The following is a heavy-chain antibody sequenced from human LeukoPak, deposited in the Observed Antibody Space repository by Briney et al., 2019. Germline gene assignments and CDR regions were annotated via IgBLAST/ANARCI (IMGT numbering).Heavy chain of an antibody. D-gene: IGHD2-8*01. J-gene: IGHJ4*02. CDR1: GGSFSGYY. Sequence: PSETLSLTCAVYGGSFSGYYWSWIRQPPGKGLEWIGEINHSGSTNYNPSLKSRVTISVDTSKNQLSLKLSSVTAADTAVYYCARGPYCTNGVCYKGFDYWGQGTLVTVSS. CDR3: ARGPYCTNGVCYKGFDY. CDR2: INHSGST. V-gene: IGHV4-34*01.